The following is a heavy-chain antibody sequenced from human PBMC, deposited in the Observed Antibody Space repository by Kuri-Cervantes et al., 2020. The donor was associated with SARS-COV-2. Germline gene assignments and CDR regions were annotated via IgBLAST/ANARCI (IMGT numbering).Heavy chain of an antibody. Sequence: SETLSLTCTVSGGSISSHYWSWIRQPPGKGLEWIGEINHSGSTNYNPSLKSRVTISVDTSKNQFSLKLSSVTAADTAVYYCARGRQFWDIVVVVAARWFDPWGQGTLVTVSS. D-gene: IGHD2-15*01. CDR2: INHSGST. V-gene: IGHV4-34*01. J-gene: IGHJ5*02. CDR1: GGSISSHY. CDR3: ARGRQFWDIVVVVAARWFDP.